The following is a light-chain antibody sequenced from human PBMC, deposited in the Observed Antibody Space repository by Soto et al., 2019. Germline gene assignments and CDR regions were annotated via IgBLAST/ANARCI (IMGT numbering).Light chain of an antibody. CDR2: DAS. CDR3: QQYDSYSPYT. V-gene: IGKV1-5*01. J-gene: IGKJ2*01. Sequence: DIQMTQSPSTLSASVGDRVTITCRASQSIGSWLAWYQQKPGKARKLLIYDASSLESGVPSRFSGSGSGTEFTLTISSLQPDDFATYYCQQYDSYSPYTFGQGTKLEIK. CDR1: QSIGSW.